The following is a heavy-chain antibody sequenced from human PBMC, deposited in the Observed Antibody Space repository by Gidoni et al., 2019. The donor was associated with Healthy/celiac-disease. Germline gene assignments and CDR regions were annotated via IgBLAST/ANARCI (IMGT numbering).Heavy chain of an antibody. CDR1: GFTFSTAW. V-gene: IGHV3-15*01. CDR2: IKSKTDGGTT. D-gene: IGHD4-17*01. J-gene: IGHJ6*02. Sequence: EVQLVESGGGLVKPGGSLRLSCAASGFTFSTAWMRWVRQAPGKGLEWVGRIKSKTDGGTTDYAAPVKGRFTISRDDSKNTLYLQMNSLKTEDTAVYYCTTSNPDYGDYVGVPYYYGMDVWGQGTTVTVSS. CDR3: TTSNPDYGDYVGVPYYYGMDV.